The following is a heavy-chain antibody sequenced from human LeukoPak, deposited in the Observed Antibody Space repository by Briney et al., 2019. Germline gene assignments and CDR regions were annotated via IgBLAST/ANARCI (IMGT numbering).Heavy chain of an antibody. CDR2: INHSGST. V-gene: IGHV4-34*01. D-gene: IGHD6-13*01. J-gene: IGHJ6*03. CDR1: GGSFSGYY. CDR3: ARTRSSWYSNYYYYMDV. Sequence: PSETLSLTCAVYGGSFSGYYWSWIRQPPGKGLGWLGEINHSGSTNYNPSLKSRVTISVDTSKNQFSLKLSSVTAADTAVYYCARTRSSWYSNYYYYMDVWGNGTTGTVSS.